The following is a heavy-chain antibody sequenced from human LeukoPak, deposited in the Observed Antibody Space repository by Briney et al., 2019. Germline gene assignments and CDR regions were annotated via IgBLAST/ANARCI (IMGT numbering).Heavy chain of an antibody. V-gene: IGHV1-69*02. CDR2: IIPILGIA. CDR3: ARGSRYCSSTSCLGFWFDP. D-gene: IGHD2-2*01. J-gene: IGHJ5*02. CDR1: GGTFSSYT. Sequence: ASVKVSCKASGGTFSSYTISWVRQAPGQGLEWMGRIIPILGIANYAQKFQGRVTITADKSTSTAYMELSSLRSEDTAVYYCARGSRYCSSTSCLGFWFDPWGQGTLVTVSS.